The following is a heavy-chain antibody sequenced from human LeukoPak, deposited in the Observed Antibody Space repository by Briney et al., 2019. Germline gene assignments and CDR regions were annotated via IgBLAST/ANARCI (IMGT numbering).Heavy chain of an antibody. V-gene: IGHV4-4*07. CDR3: ARGGAIVSWFDP. CDR2: IYTSGST. Sequence: PSETLSLTCTVSGGSIISYYWSWIRQPAGKGLEWIGRIYTSGSTNYNPSLKSRVTISVDKSKNQFSLKLSSVTAADTALYYCARGGAIVSWFDPWGQGTLVTVSS. CDR1: GGSIISYY. D-gene: IGHD2/OR15-2a*01. J-gene: IGHJ5*02.